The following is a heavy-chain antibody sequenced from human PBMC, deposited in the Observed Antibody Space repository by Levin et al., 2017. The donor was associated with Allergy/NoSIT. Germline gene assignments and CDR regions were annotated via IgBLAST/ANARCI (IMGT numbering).Heavy chain of an antibody. CDR2: INHSGST. J-gene: IGHJ5*02. Sequence: KSSETLSLTCAVYGGSFSGYYWSWIRQPPGKGLEWIGEINHSGSTNYNPSLKSRVTISVDTSKNQFSLKLSSVTAADTAVYYCARGFGLTLHQPYNWFDPWGQGTLVTVSS. CDR1: GGSFSGYY. CDR3: ARGFGLTLHQPYNWFDP. D-gene: IGHD1-14*01. V-gene: IGHV4-34*01.